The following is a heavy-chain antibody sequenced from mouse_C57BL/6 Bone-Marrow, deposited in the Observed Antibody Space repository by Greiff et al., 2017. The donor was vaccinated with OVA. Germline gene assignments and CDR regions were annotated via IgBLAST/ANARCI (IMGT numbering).Heavy chain of an antibody. Sequence: SGAELVRPGASVTLSCKASGYTFTDYEMHWVKQTPVHGLEWIGAIDPETGGTAYNQKFKGKAILTADKSSSTAYMELRSLTSEDSAVYYCTRSDDGYYSYWFAYWGQGTLVTVSA. CDR3: TRSDDGYYSYWFAY. CDR2: IDPETGGT. D-gene: IGHD2-3*01. CDR1: GYTFTDYE. J-gene: IGHJ3*01. V-gene: IGHV1-15*01.